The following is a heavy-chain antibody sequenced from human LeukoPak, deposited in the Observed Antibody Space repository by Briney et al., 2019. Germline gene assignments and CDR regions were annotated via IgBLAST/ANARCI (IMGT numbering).Heavy chain of an antibody. CDR3: ARNPITIFGVAPAYYYYYMDV. CDR2: INPSDGST. Sequence: GASVKASCKASGYTFTSYYIHWVRQAPGQGLEWMGIINPSDGSTSYAQKFQGRITMTRDMSTSTVYMELSSLRSEDTAVYYCARNPITIFGVAPAYYYYYMDVWGKGTTVTVSS. J-gene: IGHJ6*03. D-gene: IGHD3-3*01. V-gene: IGHV1-46*01. CDR1: GYTFTSYY.